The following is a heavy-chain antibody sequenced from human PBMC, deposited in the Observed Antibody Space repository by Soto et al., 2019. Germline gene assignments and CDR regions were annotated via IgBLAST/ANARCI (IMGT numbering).Heavy chain of an antibody. CDR3: ARDRFGGTEGTNWLDP. V-gene: IGHV3-33*01. Sequence: QEQLVQSGGGVVQPGRSLRLSCAASGFKFNSYGMHWVRQAPGKGLEGVAVIRYDGSDTSYGDSVKGRFTISGDKSNNTLHLPMSSLRVDDTAVYCCARDRFGGTEGTNWLDPWGQGSLVTVSS. CDR2: IRYDGSDT. CDR1: GFKFNSYG. J-gene: IGHJ5*02. D-gene: IGHD3-10*01.